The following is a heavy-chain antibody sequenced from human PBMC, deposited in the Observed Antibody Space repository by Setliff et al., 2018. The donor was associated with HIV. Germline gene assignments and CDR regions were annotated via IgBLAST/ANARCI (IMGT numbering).Heavy chain of an antibody. Sequence: SETLSLTCTVSGGSISSYYWSRIRQPPGKGLEWIGSVYYSGSTYYNPSLKSRLTISVDTSTNKSSLKLSSVTAADTAVYYCARLRGLNLEPFDYWGQGTLVTVSS. J-gene: IGHJ4*02. D-gene: IGHD1-1*01. CDR3: ARLRGLNLEPFDY. V-gene: IGHV4-59*05. CDR1: GGSISSYY. CDR2: VYYSGST.